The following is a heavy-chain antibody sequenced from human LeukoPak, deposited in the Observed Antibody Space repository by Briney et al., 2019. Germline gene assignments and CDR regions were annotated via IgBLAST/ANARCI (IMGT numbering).Heavy chain of an antibody. D-gene: IGHD1-1*01. V-gene: IGHV3-30*03. Sequence: PGRSLRLSCVASGFTFSDYGIHWVRQAPGKGLEWVAGISYDGSNKYYADSVKGRFTISRDNSKNTLYLQMNSLRAEDTAVYYCAREQNDQPANSFDYWGQGTLVTVSS. CDR2: ISYDGSNK. J-gene: IGHJ4*02. CDR3: AREQNDQPANSFDY. CDR1: GFTFSDYG.